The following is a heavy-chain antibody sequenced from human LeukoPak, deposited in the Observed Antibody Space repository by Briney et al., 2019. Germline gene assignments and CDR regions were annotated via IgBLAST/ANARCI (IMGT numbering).Heavy chain of an antibody. D-gene: IGHD6-19*01. CDR3: TTALSQYSSGWYGNYFDY. CDR1: GFTLSSYG. J-gene: IGHJ4*02. CDR2: IKSKTDGETT. V-gene: IGHV3-15*01. Sequence: GGSLRLSCAASGFTLSSYGMHWVRQAPGKGLEWVGRIKSKTDGETTDYAAPVKGRFTISRDDSKNTLYLQMNSLKTEDTAVYYCTTALSQYSSGWYGNYFDYWGQGTLVTVSS.